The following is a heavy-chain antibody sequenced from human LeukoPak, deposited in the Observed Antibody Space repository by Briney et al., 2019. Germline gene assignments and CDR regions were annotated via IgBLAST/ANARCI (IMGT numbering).Heavy chain of an antibody. CDR1: GGSISRYY. CDR2: IYYSGST. D-gene: IGHD6-19*01. V-gene: IGHV4-59*01. J-gene: IGHJ4*02. Sequence: SETLSLTCTVSGGSISRYYWSWIRQTPGKGLEWVGYIYYSGSTNYNPSLKSRVTISVDTSKNQFSLKLSFVPATDTAVYYCVRERSSGREFDYWGEGTLVTVCS. CDR3: VRERSSGREFDY.